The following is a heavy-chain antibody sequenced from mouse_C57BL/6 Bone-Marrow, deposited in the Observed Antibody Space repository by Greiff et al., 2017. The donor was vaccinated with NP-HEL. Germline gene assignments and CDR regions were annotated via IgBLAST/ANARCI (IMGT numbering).Heavy chain of an antibody. CDR2: ISSGGSYT. Sequence: EVQLQESGGDLVKPGGSLKLSCAASGFTFSSYGMSWVRQTPDKRLEWVATISSGGSYTYYPDSVKGRFTISRDNAKNTLYLQMSSLKSEDTAMYYCAIYYGSSYDAMDYWGQGTSVTVSS. CDR3: AIYYGSSYDAMDY. V-gene: IGHV5-6*01. J-gene: IGHJ4*01. CDR1: GFTFSSYG. D-gene: IGHD1-1*01.